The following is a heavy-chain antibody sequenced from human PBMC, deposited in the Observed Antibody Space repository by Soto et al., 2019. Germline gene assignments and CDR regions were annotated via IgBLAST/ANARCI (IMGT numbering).Heavy chain of an antibody. CDR3: ARGYTNFYYFDY. V-gene: IGHV1-3*01. Sequence: ASVKVSCKASGYTFTIYSMHWVRQAPGQRLEWMGWINAGNGNTKYSQKFQGRVTITRDTSASTAYMELSSLRSEDTAVYYCARGYTNFYYFDYWGQGTLVTVSS. J-gene: IGHJ4*02. CDR1: GYTFTIYS. CDR2: INAGNGNT. D-gene: IGHD5-12*01.